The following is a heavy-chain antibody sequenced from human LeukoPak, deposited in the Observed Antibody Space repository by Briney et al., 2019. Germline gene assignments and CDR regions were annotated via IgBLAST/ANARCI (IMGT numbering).Heavy chain of an antibody. Sequence: PGGSLRLSCAASGFTFSSYEMNWVRQAPGKGLEWVSYISSGSSSTFYADSVKGRFTISRDNAKNSLYLQMNSLRVEDTAVYYCARGGIAARFAYWGQGTLVTVSS. CDR2: ISSGSSST. D-gene: IGHD6-6*01. CDR1: GFTFSSYE. J-gene: IGHJ4*02. CDR3: ARGGIAARFAY. V-gene: IGHV3-48*03.